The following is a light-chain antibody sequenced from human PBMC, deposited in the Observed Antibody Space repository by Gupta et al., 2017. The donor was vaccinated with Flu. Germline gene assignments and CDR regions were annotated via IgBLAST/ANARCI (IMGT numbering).Light chain of an antibody. CDR3: SSYAASNNWGV. CDR1: SGDVGGYNY. Sequence: QSSLTQPPSASGSPGQSVTISCTGTSGDVGGYNYVSWYQQHPGKAPKLMIYEVNKRPSGVPDRFSGSKSGNTASLTVSGLQAEDEADYYCSSYAASNNWGVFGGGTKLTVL. CDR2: EVN. V-gene: IGLV2-8*01. J-gene: IGLJ3*02.